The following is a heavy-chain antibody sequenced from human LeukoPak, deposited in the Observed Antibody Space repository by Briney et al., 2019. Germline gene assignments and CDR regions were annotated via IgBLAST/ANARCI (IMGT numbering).Heavy chain of an antibody. J-gene: IGHJ4*02. V-gene: IGHV1-69*04. CDR2: IIPILGIA. D-gene: IGHD5-12*01. Sequence: GASVKVSCKASGGTFSSYAISWVRQAPGQGLGWMGRIIPILGIANYAQKFQGRVTITADKSTSTAYMELSSLRSEDTAVYYCARDRDVDIVATTYFDYWGQGTLVTVSS. CDR1: GGTFSSYA. CDR3: ARDRDVDIVATTYFDY.